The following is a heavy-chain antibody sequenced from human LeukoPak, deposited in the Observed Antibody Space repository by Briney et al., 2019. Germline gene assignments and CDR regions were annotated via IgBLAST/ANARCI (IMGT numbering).Heavy chain of an antibody. CDR1: GYTFTSYD. Sequence: ASVKVSCKASGYTFTSYDINWVRQASGQGLEWMGWMSPKTANTGYAQEFQGRVTITRDTSISTAYMELSSLTSEDTAVYYCARSDHNSWNAFDIWGQGTMVTVSS. D-gene: IGHD1-26*01. J-gene: IGHJ3*02. CDR2: MSPKTANT. V-gene: IGHV1-8*03. CDR3: ARSDHNSWNAFDI.